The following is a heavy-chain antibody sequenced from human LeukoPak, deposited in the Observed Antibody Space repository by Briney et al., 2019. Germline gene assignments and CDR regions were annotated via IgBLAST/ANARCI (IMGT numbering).Heavy chain of an antibody. CDR1: GFTFSSYA. Sequence: GGSLRLSCAASGFTFSSYAMSWVRQAPGKGLEWVSAISGSGGSTYYADSVKGRFTISRDNSRDTLYLQMNSLRAEDTAVYYCAKGYYDYVWGSYYFDYWGQGNLVTVSS. J-gene: IGHJ4*02. CDR3: AKGYYDYVWGSYYFDY. D-gene: IGHD3-16*01. V-gene: IGHV3-23*01. CDR2: ISGSGGST.